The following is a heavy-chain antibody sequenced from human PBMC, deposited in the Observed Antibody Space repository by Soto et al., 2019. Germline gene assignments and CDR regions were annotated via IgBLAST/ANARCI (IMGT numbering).Heavy chain of an antibody. CDR3: VRVVVALEHYYHMDA. CDR2: MNPNSGNT. D-gene: IGHD2-15*01. Sequence: SCRAAGYTFTSCYINWVRQTTGQGLEWMGWMNPNSGNTGYAQKFQGRVTMTRNTSISTAYMELSSLRSEDTAVYYCVRVVVALEHYYHMDAWRKGTTVTVSS. J-gene: IGHJ6*03. V-gene: IGHV1-8*01. CDR1: GYTFTSCY.